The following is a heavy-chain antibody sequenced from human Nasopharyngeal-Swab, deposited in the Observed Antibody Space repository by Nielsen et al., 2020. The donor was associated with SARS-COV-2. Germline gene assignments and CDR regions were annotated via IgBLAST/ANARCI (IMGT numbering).Heavy chain of an antibody. Sequence: SETLSLTCAVYGGSFSDYYWSWIRQPPGKGLEWIGEIVHSGSTNYNPSLKSRVTISVDTSKNQFSLKLSSVTAADTAVYYCARGRGYGPSYFDYWGQGTLVTVSS. CDR2: IVHSGST. CDR3: ARGRGYGPSYFDY. J-gene: IGHJ4*02. V-gene: IGHV4-34*01. D-gene: IGHD5-18*01. CDR1: GGSFSDYY.